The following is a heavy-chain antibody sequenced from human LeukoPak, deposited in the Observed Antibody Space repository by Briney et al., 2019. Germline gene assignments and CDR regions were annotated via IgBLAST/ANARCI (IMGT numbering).Heavy chain of an antibody. D-gene: IGHD3-22*01. V-gene: IGHV3-23*01. CDR3: ARGYYDSSGYYYGNYYYYYMDV. CDR1: GFTFSSYG. CDR2: IIGSGGIT. J-gene: IGHJ6*03. Sequence: GGSLRLSCAASGFTFSSYGMSWVRQAPGKGLEWVSAIIGSGGITYYADSVKGRDTISRGNAKNSVYLQMNSLRAEDTAVYYCARGYYDSSGYYYGNYYYYYMDVWGKGTTVTISS.